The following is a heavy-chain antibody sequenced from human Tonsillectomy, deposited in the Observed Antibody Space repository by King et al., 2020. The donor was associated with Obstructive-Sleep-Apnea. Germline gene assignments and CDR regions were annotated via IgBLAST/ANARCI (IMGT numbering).Heavy chain of an antibody. Sequence: LQLQESGPGLVKPSETLSLTCTVSGGSISSSRYYWGWIRQPPGKGLEWIGSIYYSGRTYHNPSLKSRVTISVETSKNQFSLKLSSVTDADTALYYCARDLADYGSGSYYLTFHFDYWGQGTLVTVSS. J-gene: IGHJ4*02. CDR3: ARDLADYGSGSYYLTFHFDY. V-gene: IGHV4-39*07. D-gene: IGHD3-10*01. CDR2: IYYSGRT. CDR1: GGSISSSRYY.